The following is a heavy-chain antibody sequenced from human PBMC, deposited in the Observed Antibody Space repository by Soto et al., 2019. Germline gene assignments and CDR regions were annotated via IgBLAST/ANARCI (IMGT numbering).Heavy chain of an antibody. CDR1: GFNFSTYW. D-gene: IGHD3-22*01. V-gene: IGHV3-74*01. J-gene: IGHJ4*02. CDR2: IKTDGTYA. CDR3: AAGGSGYYAN. Sequence: EVQLVESGGDLVQPGGSLRLSCAASGFNFSTYWMHWVRQAPGKGLLWVSRIKTDGTYATYADSVQGRFTISRDNTKNPLYLQMNSLRGEDAAVYYCAAGGSGYYANWGQGTLVTVSS.